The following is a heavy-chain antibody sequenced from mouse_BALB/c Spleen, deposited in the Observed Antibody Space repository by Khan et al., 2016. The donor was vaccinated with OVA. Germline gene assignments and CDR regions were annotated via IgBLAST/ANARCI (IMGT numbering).Heavy chain of an antibody. D-gene: IGHD6-2*01. CDR3: AREESLDYFDY. CDR2: IYPGTDNT. V-gene: IGHV1-76*01. Sequence: QVQLKQSGAELLRPAASVKLSCTTSGYFFTSYWTHWVKQRSGQGLEWIARIYPGTDNTSYNAKLKDHATLTADKSSSTSYMQLSSLKSEDSAVYFCAREESLDYFDYWGQGTTRTVSS. CDR1: GYFFTSYW. J-gene: IGHJ2*01.